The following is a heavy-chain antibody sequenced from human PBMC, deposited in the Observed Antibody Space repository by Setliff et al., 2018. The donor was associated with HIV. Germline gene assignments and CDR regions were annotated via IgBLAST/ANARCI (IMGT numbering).Heavy chain of an antibody. Sequence: ASVKVSCKASGYTFTGYYMHWVRQAPGQGLEWMGWINPNSGGTTYAKKFQGRVTMTRDTSTSTVYMELSSLRSEDTAVYYCARVRRFGEFSPNYYGMDVWGQGTTVTVSS. CDR2: INPNSGGT. V-gene: IGHV1-2*02. D-gene: IGHD3-10*01. CDR3: ARVRRFGEFSPNYYGMDV. CDR1: GYTFTGYY. J-gene: IGHJ6*02.